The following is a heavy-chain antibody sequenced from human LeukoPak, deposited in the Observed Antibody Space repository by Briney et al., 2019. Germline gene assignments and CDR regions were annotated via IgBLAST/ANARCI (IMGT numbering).Heavy chain of an antibody. CDR3: ARQVSYYYDSSGYPIDY. CDR2: IYYSGST. V-gene: IGHV4-59*11. CDR1: GGSISSHY. Sequence: SETLSLTYTVSGGSISSHYWSWIRQPPGKGLEWIGYIYYSGSTNYNPSLKSRVTISVDTSKNQFSLKLSSVTAADTAVYYCARQVSYYYDSSGYPIDYWGQGTLVTVSS. D-gene: IGHD3-22*01. J-gene: IGHJ4*02.